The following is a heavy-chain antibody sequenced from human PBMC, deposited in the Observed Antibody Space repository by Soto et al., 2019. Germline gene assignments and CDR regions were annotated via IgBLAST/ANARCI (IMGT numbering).Heavy chain of an antibody. J-gene: IGHJ6*03. CDR2: ISSSSSYI. CDR3: ARTGKNDYYYYYMDV. V-gene: IGHV3-21*01. CDR1: GFTFSSYS. Sequence: PGGSLRLSCAASGFTFSSYSMNWVRQAPGKGLEWVSSISSSSSYIYYADSVKGRSTISRDNAKNSLYLQMNSLRAEDTAVYYCARTGKNDYYYYYMDVWGKGTTVTVSS.